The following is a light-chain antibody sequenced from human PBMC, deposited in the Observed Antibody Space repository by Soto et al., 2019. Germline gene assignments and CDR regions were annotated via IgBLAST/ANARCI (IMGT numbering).Light chain of an antibody. CDR3: QQLLSYPIT. V-gene: IGKV1-9*01. Sequence: DDKMNHSPATLSAYTGDRVTITCRASQSISRWLAWYQQKPGKAPKLLIYAASTLQSGVPLSFSGSGSGTSFTLTISSLQPEDFATYYCQQLLSYPITFGQGTRLEI. J-gene: IGKJ5*01. CDR1: QSISRW. CDR2: AAS.